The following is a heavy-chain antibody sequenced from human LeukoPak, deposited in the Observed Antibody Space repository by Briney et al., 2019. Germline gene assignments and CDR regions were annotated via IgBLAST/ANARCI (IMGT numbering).Heavy chain of an antibody. CDR3: ARGGSIEGLVGGSFDY. CDR1: GGSISSSSYY. D-gene: IGHD1-26*01. J-gene: IGHJ4*02. CDR2: IYYSGST. V-gene: IGHV4-39*07. Sequence: PSETLSLTCTVSGGSISSSSYYWGWIRQPPGKGLEWIGSIYYSGSTYYNPSLKSRVTISVDTSKNQFSLKLSSVTAADTAVYYCARGGSIEGLVGGSFDYWGQGTLVTVSS.